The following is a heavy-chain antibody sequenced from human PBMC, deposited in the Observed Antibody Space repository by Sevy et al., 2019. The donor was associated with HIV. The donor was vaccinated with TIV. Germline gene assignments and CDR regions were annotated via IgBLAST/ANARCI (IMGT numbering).Heavy chain of an antibody. V-gene: IGHV3-30-3*01. CDR3: ARGGRFGSGSSGYYYGMDV. CDR1: GFTFSSFA. Sequence: GSLRLSCAASGFTFSSFAMHWVRQAPGKGLEWVALISNDGSNKYYADSVKGRFTISRDNSKNTLSLQMNSLRADDTTVYYCARGGRFGSGSSGYYYGMDVWGQGTTVTVSS. CDR2: ISNDGSNK. D-gene: IGHD3-10*01. J-gene: IGHJ6*01.